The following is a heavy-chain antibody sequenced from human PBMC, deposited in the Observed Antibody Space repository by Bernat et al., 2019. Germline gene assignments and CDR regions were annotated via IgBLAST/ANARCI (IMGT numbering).Heavy chain of an antibody. J-gene: IGHJ4*02. Sequence: QVQLVESGGGVVQPGRSLRLSCAASGFTFSSYGMHWVRQAPGKGLEWVAVISYDGSNKYYADPVKGRFTISRDNSKNTLYLQMNSLRAEDTAVYYCAKGVVGTSLKRSPLDYWGQGTRVTVS. V-gene: IGHV3-30*18. CDR1: GFTFSSYG. CDR3: AKGVVGTSLKRSPLDY. D-gene: IGHD6-19*01. CDR2: ISYDGSNK.